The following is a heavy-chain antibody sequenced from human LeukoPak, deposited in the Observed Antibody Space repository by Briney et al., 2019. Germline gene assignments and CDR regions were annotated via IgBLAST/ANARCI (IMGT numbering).Heavy chain of an antibody. D-gene: IGHD6-19*01. J-gene: IGHJ4*02. CDR3: ARGRVPGA. CDR1: GVSITSYF. V-gene: IGHV4-59*01. CDR2: IYHSGST. Sequence: SETLSLTCTVSGVSITSYFWSWIRQPPGRGLEWIGYIYHSGSTNSNPSLKSRVPISLDTSKNQFSLKLSSVTAADTAVYYCARGRVPGAWGQGTLVTVSS.